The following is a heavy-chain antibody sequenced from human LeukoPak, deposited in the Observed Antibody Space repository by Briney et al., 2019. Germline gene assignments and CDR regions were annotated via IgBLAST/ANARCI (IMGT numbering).Heavy chain of an antibody. D-gene: IGHD1-26*01. V-gene: IGHV3-73*01. CDR3: TRDSGTYNWFAP. CDR1: GFTFSGSA. Sequence: LPGGSLRLSCAASGFTFSGSAIHWVRQSSGKGLEWVGQIDKKDKGYATATAYAASVKGRFTISRDDSINTAYLQMKSLKTEDTALYYCTRDSGTYNWFAPWGQGTLVTVSS. J-gene: IGHJ5*02. CDR2: IDKKDKGYATAT.